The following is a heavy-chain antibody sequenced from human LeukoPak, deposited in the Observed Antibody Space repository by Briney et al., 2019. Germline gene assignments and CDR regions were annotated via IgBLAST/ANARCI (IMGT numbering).Heavy chain of an antibody. CDR2: INTNTGNP. J-gene: IGHJ4*02. Sequence: ASVKVSCKASGCTFTSYAMNWVRQAPGQGLEWMGWINTNTGNPTYAQGFTGRFVFSLDTSVGTAYLQISSLKAEDTAVYYCARGYSSGWLVLAYWGQGTLVTVSS. CDR1: GCTFTSYA. V-gene: IGHV7-4-1*02. CDR3: ARGYSSGWLVLAY. D-gene: IGHD6-19*01.